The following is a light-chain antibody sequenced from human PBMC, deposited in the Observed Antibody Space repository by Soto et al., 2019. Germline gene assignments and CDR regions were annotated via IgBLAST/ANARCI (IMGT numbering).Light chain of an antibody. CDR2: DAS. Sequence: EIVSTQSPATLSLSPGVRATLSCRASQSVSSYLAWYQQKPGQAPRLLIYDASNRATGIPARFSGSGSGTDFALTISSLEPEDFAFYYCQQRSNWPWTFGQGTKVEIK. CDR1: QSVSSY. CDR3: QQRSNWPWT. J-gene: IGKJ1*01. V-gene: IGKV3-11*01.